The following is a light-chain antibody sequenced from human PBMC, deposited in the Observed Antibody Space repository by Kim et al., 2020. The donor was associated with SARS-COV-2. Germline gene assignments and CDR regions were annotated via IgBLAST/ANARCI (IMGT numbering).Light chain of an antibody. V-gene: IGLV2-14*03. CDR2: DVS. CDR3: SSYTSSSTVV. CDR1: SSDVGGYNY. Sequence: GPSIPISCTGTSSDVGGYNYVSWYQQHPGKAPKLMIYDVSNRPSGVSNRFSGSKSGNTASLTISGLQAEDEADYYCSSYTSSSTVVFGGGTQLTVL. J-gene: IGLJ2*01.